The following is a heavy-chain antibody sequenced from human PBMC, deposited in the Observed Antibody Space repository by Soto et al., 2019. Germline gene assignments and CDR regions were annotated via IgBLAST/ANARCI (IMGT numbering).Heavy chain of an antibody. CDR3: ARGIDYCDSNPSWSY. J-gene: IGHJ4*02. V-gene: IGHV1-2*04. CDR2: INPNSGGT. Sequence: ASVKVSCKASGYTFTGYYVHWVRQAPGQGLEWMGWINPNSGGTNCAQKFQGWVTMTRDTSISTAYMELSRLRSDDTAVYYCARGIDYCDSNPSWSYWGQGTLVTVS. CDR1: GYTFTGYY. D-gene: IGHD3-22*01.